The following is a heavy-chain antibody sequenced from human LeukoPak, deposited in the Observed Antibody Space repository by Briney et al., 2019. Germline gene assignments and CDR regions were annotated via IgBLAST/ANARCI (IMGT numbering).Heavy chain of an antibody. Sequence: PGGSLRLSCAASGFTFSGSAMHWVRQASGKGLEWVGRIRSKANSYATAYAASVKGRFTISRDDSKNTAYLQMNSLKTEDTAVYYCTRGPYGDYENDYWGQGTLVTVSS. CDR1: GFTFSGSA. V-gene: IGHV3-73*01. CDR2: IRSKANSYAT. D-gene: IGHD4-17*01. J-gene: IGHJ4*02. CDR3: TRGPYGDYENDY.